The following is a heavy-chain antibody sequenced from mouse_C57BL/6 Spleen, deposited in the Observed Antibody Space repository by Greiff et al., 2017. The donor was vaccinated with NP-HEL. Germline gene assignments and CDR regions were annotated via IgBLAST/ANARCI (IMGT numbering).Heavy chain of an antibody. Sequence: QVQLQQPGAELVKPGASVKLSCKASGYTFTSYWMQWVKQRPGQGLEWIGEIDPSDSYTNYNQKFKGKATLTVDTSSSTAYMQLSSLTSEDAAVYYCARYSSGSSWFAYWGQGTLVTVSA. CDR3: ARYSSGSSWFAY. CDR2: IDPSDSYT. V-gene: IGHV1-50*01. CDR1: GYTFTSYW. D-gene: IGHD3-2*02. J-gene: IGHJ3*01.